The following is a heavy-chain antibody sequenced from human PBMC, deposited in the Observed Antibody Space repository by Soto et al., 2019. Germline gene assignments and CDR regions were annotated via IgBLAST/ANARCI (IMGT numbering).Heavy chain of an antibody. Sequence: GASVKVSCKASGYTFTSYGISWVRQAPGQGLEWMGWISAYNGNTNYAQKLQGRVTMTTDTSTSTAYMELRSLRSDDTAVYYCARGGIVVVPAATSSYYYGMDVWGQGTTVTVSS. V-gene: IGHV1-18*01. CDR3: ARGGIVVVPAATSSYYYGMDV. CDR1: GYTFTSYG. D-gene: IGHD2-2*01. CDR2: ISAYNGNT. J-gene: IGHJ6*02.